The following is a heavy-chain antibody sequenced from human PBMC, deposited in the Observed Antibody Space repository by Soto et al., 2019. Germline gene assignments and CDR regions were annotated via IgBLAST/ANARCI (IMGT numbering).Heavy chain of an antibody. CDR1: GGSFSGYY. J-gene: IGHJ6*03. V-gene: IGHV4-34*01. CDR3: AIRARDYGDDNSEYYYYYDDKDE. D-gene: IGHD4-17*01. Sequence: SETLSLTCAVYGGSFSGYYWCWIRQPPGQGLEWIGEINHSGSTNYNPSLKSRVTISLDTSKNQFSLKLCSVTAAATAAYYCAIRARDYGDDNSEYYYYYDDKDECGKGTT. CDR2: INHSGST.